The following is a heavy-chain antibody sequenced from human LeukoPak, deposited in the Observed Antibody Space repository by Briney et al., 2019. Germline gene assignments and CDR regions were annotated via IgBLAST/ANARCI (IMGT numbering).Heavy chain of an antibody. CDR1: GYSISSGYY. Sequence: PSETLSLTCAVSGYSISSGYYWGWIRQPPGKGLEWIGSIYHSGSTYYNPSLNSRVTISVDTSKNQFSLKLSSVTAADTAVYYCARQEGTYYDFWSGYSHPYFDYWGQGTLVTVSS. CDR3: ARQEGTYYDFWSGYSHPYFDY. V-gene: IGHV4-38-2*01. D-gene: IGHD3-3*01. CDR2: IYHSGST. J-gene: IGHJ4*02.